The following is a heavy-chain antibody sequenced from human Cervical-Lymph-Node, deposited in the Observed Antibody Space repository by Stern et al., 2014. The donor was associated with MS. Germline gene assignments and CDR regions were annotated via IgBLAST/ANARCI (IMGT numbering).Heavy chain of an antibody. CDR1: GGSISSGGYY. D-gene: IGHD3-10*01. J-gene: IGHJ4*02. CDR2: IYYSGST. CDR3: ARAPISMVRGVIIGFDY. V-gene: IGHV4-31*01. Sequence: VQLVESGPGLVKPSQTLSLTCTVSGGSISSGGYYWSWIRQHPGKGMEWIGYIYYSGSTYYNPSLKSLVTISVDTSKNQFSLKLSSVTAADTAVYYCARAPISMVRGVIIGFDYWGQGTLVTVSS.